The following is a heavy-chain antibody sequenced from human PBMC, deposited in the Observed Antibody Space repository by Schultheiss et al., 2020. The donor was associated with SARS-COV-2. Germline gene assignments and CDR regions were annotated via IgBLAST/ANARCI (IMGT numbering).Heavy chain of an antibody. CDR3: ARDLRCGFSASHDWYFDL. CDR2: ISSSSSTI. CDR1: GFTFSSYN. Sequence: GGSLRLSCAASGFTFSSYNMNWVRQAPGKGLEWVSYISSSSSTIYYADSVKGRFTISRDNAKNSLYLQMNSLRDEDTAVYYCARDLRCGFSASHDWYFDLWGRGTLVTVSS. D-gene: IGHD4/OR15-4a*01. V-gene: IGHV3-48*02. J-gene: IGHJ2*01.